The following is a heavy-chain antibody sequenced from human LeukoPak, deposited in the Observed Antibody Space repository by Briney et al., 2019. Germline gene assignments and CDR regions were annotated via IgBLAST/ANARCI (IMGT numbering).Heavy chain of an antibody. CDR3: TRDHPIAAAGTLPPRVLYYFDY. CDR2: IRSKAYGRTT. V-gene: IGHV3-49*04. D-gene: IGHD6-13*01. Sequence: PGGSLRLSCTASGFTFGDYAMSWVRQAPGRGLEWVGFIRSKAYGRTTEYAASVKGRFTISRDDSKSIAYLQMNSLKTEDTAVYYCTRDHPIAAAGTLPPRVLYYFDYWGQGTLVTVSS. J-gene: IGHJ4*02. CDR1: GFTFGDYA.